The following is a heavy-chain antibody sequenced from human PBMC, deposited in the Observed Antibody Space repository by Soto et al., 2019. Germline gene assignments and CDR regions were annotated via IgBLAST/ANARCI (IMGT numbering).Heavy chain of an antibody. CDR1: GFTFSSYG. D-gene: IGHD6-13*01. V-gene: IGHV3-33*01. Sequence: PGGSLRLSCAASGFTFSSYGMHWVRQAPGKGLEWVAVIWYDGSNKYYADSVKGRFTISRDNSKNTLYLQMNSLRAEDTAVYYCARQYPSIAAAGTDDAFDIWGQGTMVTVSS. J-gene: IGHJ3*02. CDR3: ARQYPSIAAAGTDDAFDI. CDR2: IWYDGSNK.